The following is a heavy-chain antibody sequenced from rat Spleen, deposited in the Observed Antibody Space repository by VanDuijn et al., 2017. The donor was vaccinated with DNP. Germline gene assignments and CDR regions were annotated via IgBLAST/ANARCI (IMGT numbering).Heavy chain of an antibody. CDR1: GFTFSTYW. CDR2: ISYDGSST. V-gene: IGHV5-29*01. CDR3: ARPDY. J-gene: IGHJ2*01. Sequence: EVQLVETGGGLVQPGRSLKLSCVASGFTFSTYWMYWIRQAPRKGLEWVATISYDGSSTSYRESVKGRFTVSRDNAESTLYLQMDSLRSEDTATYYCARPDYWGQGVMVTVSS.